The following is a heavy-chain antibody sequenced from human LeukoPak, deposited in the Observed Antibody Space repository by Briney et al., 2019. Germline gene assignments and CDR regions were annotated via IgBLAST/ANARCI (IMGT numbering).Heavy chain of an antibody. Sequence: GGSLRLSCAASGFTLSSYAMHWVRQAPGKGLEWVAVISYDGSNKHYADSVKGRFTISRDNSKNTLYLQMNSLRAEDTAVYYCARATMVRGGGPHYYYYMDVWGKGTTVTVSS. D-gene: IGHD3-10*01. V-gene: IGHV3-30-3*01. CDR3: ARATMVRGGGPHYYYYMDV. CDR1: GFTLSSYA. J-gene: IGHJ6*03. CDR2: ISYDGSNK.